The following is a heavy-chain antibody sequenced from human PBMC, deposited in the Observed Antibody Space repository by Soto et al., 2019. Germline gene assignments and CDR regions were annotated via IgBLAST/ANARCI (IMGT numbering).Heavy chain of an antibody. Sequence: ETLSLTCTVSGGSINSSYYWGWIRQPPGKGLEWIGTLYYSGSTLYNPSLMSRVTISVNTSKNQFSLSLVSVTAADTAIYYCARHDHGSYPINGFDVWGQGTMVTVAS. J-gene: IGHJ3*01. CDR1: GGSINSSYY. V-gene: IGHV4-39*01. CDR2: LYYSGST. CDR3: ARHDHGSYPINGFDV. D-gene: IGHD2-2*01.